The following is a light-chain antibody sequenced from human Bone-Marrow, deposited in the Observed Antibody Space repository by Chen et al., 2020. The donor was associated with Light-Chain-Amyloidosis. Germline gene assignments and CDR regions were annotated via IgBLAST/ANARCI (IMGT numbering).Light chain of an antibody. CDR2: AVS. CDR1: SGDVGTYNY. V-gene: IGLV2-14*01. J-gene: IGLJ1*01. CDR3: SSFTSSSSYV. Sequence: QSALTQPASVSGSPGQSLTISCTGTSGDVGTYNYVSWYQQHPGNAPKVMIYAVSNRPSGVSNRFSGSKSGNTASLTISGLQAEDEADYYCSSFTSSSSYVFGPGTKVTVL.